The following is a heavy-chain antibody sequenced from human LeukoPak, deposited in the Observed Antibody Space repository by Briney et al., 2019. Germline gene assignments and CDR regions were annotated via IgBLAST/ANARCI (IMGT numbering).Heavy chain of an antibody. CDR1: GFTFSSYW. D-gene: IGHD3-10*01. CDR3: ARDVRGGLWFGELFSDY. J-gene: IGHJ4*02. V-gene: IGHV3-7*01. CDR2: IKQDGSEK. Sequence: GGSLRLSCAASGFTFSSYWMSWVRQAPGKRLEWVANIKQDGSEKYYVDSVKGRFTISRDNAKNSLYLQMNSLRAEDTAVYYCARDVRGGLWFGELFSDYWGQGTLVTVSS.